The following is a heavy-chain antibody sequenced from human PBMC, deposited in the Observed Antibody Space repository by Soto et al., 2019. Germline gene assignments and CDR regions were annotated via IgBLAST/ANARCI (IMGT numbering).Heavy chain of an antibody. CDR2: ISYDGSNK. J-gene: IGHJ6*03. D-gene: IGHD4-4*01. V-gene: IGHV3-30*18. Sequence: GGSLRLSCAASGFTFSSYGMHWVRQAPGKGLEWVAVISYDGSNKYYADSVKGRFTISRDNSKNTLYLQMNSLRAEDTAVYYCAKGEATVTYYYYYYMDVWGKGTTVTVSS. CDR1: GFTFSSYG. CDR3: AKGEATVTYYYYYYMDV.